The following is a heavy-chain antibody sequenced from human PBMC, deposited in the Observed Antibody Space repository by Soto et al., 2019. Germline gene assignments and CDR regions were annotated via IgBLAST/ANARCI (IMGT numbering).Heavy chain of an antibody. CDR2: ISGSGDIT. Sequence: EVQLLESGGGLVQPGGSLRLSCAVSGFSFSNSAMTWVRQAPGKGLEWVSGISGSGDITYNTDSVQCRCAISRDTSKNVVYLQMRSLRAEDTAVYYCAKVPQWVLRYHDWFFDYWGQGTLVTVSS. J-gene: IGHJ4*02. CDR1: GFSFSNSA. V-gene: IGHV3-23*01. D-gene: IGHD3-9*01. CDR3: AKVPQWVLRYHDWFFDY.